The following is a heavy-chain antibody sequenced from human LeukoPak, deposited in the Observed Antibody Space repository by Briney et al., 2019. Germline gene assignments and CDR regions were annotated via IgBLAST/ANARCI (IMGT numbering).Heavy chain of an antibody. CDR2: IYTSGST. CDR1: GGSISSYY. V-gene: IGHV4-4*07. Sequence: NPSETLSLTCTVSGGSISSYYWSWIRQPAGKGLEWIGRIYTSGSTNYNPSLKSRVTMSVDTSKNQFSLKLSSVTAADTAVYYCARVVPAAIRRYYYYYMDVWGKGTTVTVSS. CDR3: ARVVPAAIRRYYYYYMDV. D-gene: IGHD2-2*02. J-gene: IGHJ6*03.